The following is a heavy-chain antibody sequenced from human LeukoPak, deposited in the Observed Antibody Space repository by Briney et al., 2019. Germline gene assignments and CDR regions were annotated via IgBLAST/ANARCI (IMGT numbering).Heavy chain of an antibody. Sequence: GESLKISCMGSGYSFTNYWIGWVRQMPGKGLEWMGRIDPSDSYTNYSPSFQGHVTISADKSISTAYLQWSSLKASDTAMYYCARLFSGRSWFDPWGQGTLVTVSS. V-gene: IGHV5-10-1*01. J-gene: IGHJ5*02. CDR2: IDPSDSYT. D-gene: IGHD6-25*01. CDR1: GYSFTNYW. CDR3: ARLFSGRSWFDP.